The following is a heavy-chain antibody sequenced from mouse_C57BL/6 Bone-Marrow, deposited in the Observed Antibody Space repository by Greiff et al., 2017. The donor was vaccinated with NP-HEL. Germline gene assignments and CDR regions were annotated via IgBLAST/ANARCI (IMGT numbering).Heavy chain of an antibody. CDR2: IFPGSGST. D-gene: IGHD2-2*01. CDR3: ERRVYYGYDRVAY. V-gene: IGHV1-75*01. Sequence: VKLQESGPELVKPGASVKISCKASGYTFTDYSINWVKQRPGQGLEWIGWIFPGSGSTNYNEKFKGKATLTVDKSSSPAYMLLSSLTSDDSAVFVVERRVYYGYDRVAYGGQGTLVTVSA. CDR1: GYTFTDYS. J-gene: IGHJ3*01.